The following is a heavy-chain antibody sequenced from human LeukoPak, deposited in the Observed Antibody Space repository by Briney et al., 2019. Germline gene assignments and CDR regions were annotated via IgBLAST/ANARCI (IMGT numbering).Heavy chain of an antibody. Sequence: GRSLRLSCAASGFTFDDYAMHWVRQAPGKGLEWVSGISWNSGSIGYADSVKGRFTISRDNAKNSLYLQMNSLRAEDTALYYCAAESPRNYYGSGSYIPKYYFDYWGQGALVTVFS. CDR3: AAESPRNYYGSGSYIPKYYFDY. V-gene: IGHV3-9*01. CDR2: ISWNSGSI. J-gene: IGHJ4*02. D-gene: IGHD3-10*01. CDR1: GFTFDDYA.